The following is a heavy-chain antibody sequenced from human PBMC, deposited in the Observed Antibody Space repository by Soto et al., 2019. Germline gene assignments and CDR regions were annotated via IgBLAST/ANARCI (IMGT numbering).Heavy chain of an antibody. CDR1: GYTFTSYD. V-gene: IGHV1-8*01. Sequence: ASVKVSCKASGYTFTSYDLNWVRQATGQGLEWMGWMNPNSGNTGYAQKFQGRVTMTRNTSISTAYMELSSLRSEDTAVYYCARNWGGEDFWSGYYTHHWFDPWGQGTLVTVSS. CDR2: MNPNSGNT. CDR3: ARNWGGEDFWSGYYTHHWFDP. J-gene: IGHJ5*02. D-gene: IGHD3-3*01.